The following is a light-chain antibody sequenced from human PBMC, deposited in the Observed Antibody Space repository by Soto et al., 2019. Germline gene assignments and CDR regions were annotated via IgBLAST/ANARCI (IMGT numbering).Light chain of an antibody. CDR1: QSLLHSNGFNY. V-gene: IGKV2-28*01. J-gene: IGKJ1*01. CDR3: MQDVQTPWS. CDR2: MAS. Sequence: EIVVTQSPLSLPVILGEPASISCRSSQSLLHSNGFNYLDWHLQRPGQSPQLLIYMASSRASGVTDRFSGSGSGTVFTLTITRVEAEDVGIYYCMQDVQTPWSFGQGTKVDI.